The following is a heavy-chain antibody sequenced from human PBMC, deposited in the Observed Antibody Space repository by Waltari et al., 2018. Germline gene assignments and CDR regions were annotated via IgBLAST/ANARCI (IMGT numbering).Heavy chain of an antibody. J-gene: IGHJ4*02. D-gene: IGHD6-19*01. CDR2: INAGNGNT. CDR1: GYTFTSYA. CDR3: ARCRGIQSGWPLGY. V-gene: IGHV1-3*01. Sequence: QVQLVQSGAEVKKPEAAVKVSCKASGYTFTSYAMHWVRQAPGQRLEWMGWINAGNGNTKYSQKFQGRVTITRDTAASTAYMELSILRSEDTAVDDSARCRGIQSGWPLGYCGQGTLVTVSS.